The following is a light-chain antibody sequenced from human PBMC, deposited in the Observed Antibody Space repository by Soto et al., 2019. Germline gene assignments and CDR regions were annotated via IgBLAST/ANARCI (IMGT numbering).Light chain of an antibody. CDR1: NTDVGGYNY. Sequence: QSVLTQPASVSGSPGQSITIACTGTNTDVGGYNYVSWYQQHPMKAPKLIIYEVTKRPSGVSARFSGSKSANTASLTISGLQAEDEADYYCNSYTSTKTYVFGTGTKVTV. V-gene: IGLV2-14*01. CDR2: EVT. CDR3: NSYTSTKTYV. J-gene: IGLJ1*01.